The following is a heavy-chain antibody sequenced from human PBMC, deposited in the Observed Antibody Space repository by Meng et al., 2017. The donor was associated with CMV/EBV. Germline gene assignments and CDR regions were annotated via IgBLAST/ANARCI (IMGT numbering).Heavy chain of an antibody. CDR3: AKDHRDFWSGYTTGWFDP. Sequence: GESLKISCAASGFTFSSYAMSWVRQAPGKGLEWVSVIYSGGSSTYYADSVKGRFPISRDNSKNTLYLQMNSLRAEDTAVYYCAKDHRDFWSGYTTGWFDPWGQGTLVTVSS. CDR2: IYSGGSST. V-gene: IGHV3-23*03. CDR1: GFTFSSYA. J-gene: IGHJ5*02. D-gene: IGHD3-3*01.